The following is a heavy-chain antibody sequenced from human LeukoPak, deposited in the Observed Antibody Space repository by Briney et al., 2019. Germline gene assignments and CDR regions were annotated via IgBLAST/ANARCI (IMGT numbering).Heavy chain of an antibody. J-gene: IGHJ5*02. D-gene: IGHD4-17*01. V-gene: IGHV3-23*01. CDR3: AKGARGDTVTSIVGLNWFDP. Sequence: GGSLRLSCAASGFTFSTYAMTWVRQAPGKGLEWVSGISDSADTTYYEDSVKGRFSISRDNSKNTLYLQMNSLRADDTAVYYCAKGARGDTVTSIVGLNWFDPWGQGTLVTVSS. CDR1: GFTFSTYA. CDR2: ISDSADTT.